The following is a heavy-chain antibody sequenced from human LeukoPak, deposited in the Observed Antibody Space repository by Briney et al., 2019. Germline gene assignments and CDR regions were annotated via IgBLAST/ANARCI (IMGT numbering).Heavy chain of an antibody. J-gene: IGHJ4*02. CDR1: GYTFTSYG. CDR2: INPNSGGT. CDR3: ARECRPGDCYSDY. V-gene: IGHV1-2*02. D-gene: IGHD2-21*02. Sequence: ASVKVSCKASGYTFTSYGISWVRQAPGQGLEWMGWINPNSGGTNYAQKFQGRVTMTRDTSISTAYMELSRLRSDDTAVYYCARECRPGDCYSDYWGQGTLVTVSS.